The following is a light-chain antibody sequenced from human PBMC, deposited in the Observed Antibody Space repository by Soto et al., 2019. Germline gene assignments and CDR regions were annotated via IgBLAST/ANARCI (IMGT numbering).Light chain of an antibody. CDR2: GYS. CDR1: GSNVGAGYD. J-gene: IGLJ2*01. V-gene: IGLV1-40*01. CDR3: QSYDSSLSGVL. Sequence: QSVLTQPPSVSGAPGQRVTISCTWSGSNVGAGYDVHWYQQLPGTAPKLLIYGYSNRTSGVPDRFSGSKSGTSASLAITGLQVEDEADYYCQSYDSSLSGVLFGGGTKLTVL.